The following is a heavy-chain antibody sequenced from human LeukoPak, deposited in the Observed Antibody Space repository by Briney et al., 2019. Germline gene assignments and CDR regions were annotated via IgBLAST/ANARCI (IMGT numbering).Heavy chain of an antibody. CDR2: INHSGST. Sequence: SETLSLTCAVYGGSFSGYYWSWIRQPPGKGLEWIGEINHSGSTNYNPSLKSRVTISVDTSKNQFSLKLSSVTAADTAVYYCAREPPEWYAGGYWGQGTLVTVSS. V-gene: IGHV4-34*01. CDR3: AREPPEWYAGGY. D-gene: IGHD1-14*01. J-gene: IGHJ4*02. CDR1: GGSFSGYY.